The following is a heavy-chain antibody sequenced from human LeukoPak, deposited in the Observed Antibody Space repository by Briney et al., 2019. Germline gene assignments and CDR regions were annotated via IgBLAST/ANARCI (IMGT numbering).Heavy chain of an antibody. Sequence: PSGTLSLTRTVSGGSVISGSSYWGWIRQPPGKGLEWIGNIFYSGSTYYNPSLQSRVTISVDTSLNQFSLTLSSVTAADTAVYFCARGHYYNSSGYTFGYWGQGTLVTVSS. V-gene: IGHV4-39*07. CDR3: ARGHYYNSSGYTFGY. CDR2: IFYSGST. J-gene: IGHJ4*02. CDR1: GGSVISGSSY. D-gene: IGHD3-22*01.